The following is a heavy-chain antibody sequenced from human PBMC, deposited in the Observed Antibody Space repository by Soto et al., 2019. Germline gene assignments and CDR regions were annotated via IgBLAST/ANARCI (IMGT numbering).Heavy chain of an antibody. D-gene: IGHD5-18*01. J-gene: IGHJ5*02. CDR3: ARDQVKDGYSYGRRWFDP. CDR2: INPSGGST. V-gene: IGHV1-46*01. Sequence: ASVKVSCKASRYTFTSYYIHWVRQAPGQRLEWMGIINPSGGSTSYAQKFQGRVTMTRDTSTSTVYMELSSLRSEDTAVYYCARDQVKDGYSYGRRWFDPWGQGTLVTVSS. CDR1: RYTFTSYY.